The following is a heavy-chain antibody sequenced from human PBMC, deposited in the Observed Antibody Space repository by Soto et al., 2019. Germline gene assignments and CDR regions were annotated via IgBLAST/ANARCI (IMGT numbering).Heavy chain of an antibody. CDR1: GYNFVNHG. Sequence: ASVKVSCKTSGYNFVNHGISWVRQAPGRGLEWLGWISGHNGATKYGKRLQGRVTMTRDTSTTTAYMELRSLRSDDTAVYYCARGLYTLAYYFDYWGQGTLVTVSS. CDR3: ARGLYTLAYYFDY. D-gene: IGHD4-4*01. CDR2: ISGHNGAT. V-gene: IGHV1-18*04. J-gene: IGHJ4*02.